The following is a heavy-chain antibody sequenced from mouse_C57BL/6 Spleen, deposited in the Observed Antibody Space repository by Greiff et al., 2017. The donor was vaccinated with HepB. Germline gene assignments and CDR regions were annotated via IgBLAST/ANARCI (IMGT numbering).Heavy chain of an antibody. D-gene: IGHD1-1*01. CDR3: ARDRTTVVARGFAY. J-gene: IGHJ3*01. CDR1: GYTFTSYW. V-gene: IGHV1-72*01. Sequence: VQLQQPGAELVKPGASVKLSCKASGYTFTSYWMHWVKQRPGRGLEWIGRIDPNSGGTKYNEKFKSKATLTVDKPSSTAYMQLSSLTPEDSAVYYCARDRTTVVARGFAYWGQGTLVTVSA. CDR2: IDPNSGGT.